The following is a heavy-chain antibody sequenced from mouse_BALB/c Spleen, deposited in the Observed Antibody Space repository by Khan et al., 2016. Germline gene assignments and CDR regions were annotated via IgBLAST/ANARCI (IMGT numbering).Heavy chain of an antibody. CDR3: ARYDCYVTCFAY. Sequence: VQLQQPGPDLVKPGASVKLSCKASGYSFTDYNIYWVKQSHGKSLEWIGYIDPYNGSTSYNQTFKGKATLTVDKSSSTAFMHLNSLTSEDSAVYYCARYDCYVTCFAYWGQGTLVTVSA. CDR1: GYSFTDYN. CDR2: IDPYNGST. J-gene: IGHJ3*01. D-gene: IGHD2-4*01. V-gene: IGHV1S135*01.